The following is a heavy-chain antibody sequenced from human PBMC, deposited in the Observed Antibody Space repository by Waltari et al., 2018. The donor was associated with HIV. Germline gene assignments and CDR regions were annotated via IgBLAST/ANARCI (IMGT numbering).Heavy chain of an antibody. V-gene: IGHV3-73*02. D-gene: IGHD6-19*01. CDR3: TSWDSSGWKANF. J-gene: IGHJ4*02. CDR1: GFTFSGSA. CDR2: IRTKSNNYAT. Sequence: EVQLVESGGGLVQPGGSLKLPCAASGFTFSGSAVHWVRQPSGKGLEWVGRIRTKSNNYATEYAASVKGRFSISRDDSKNTAFLQMNSLKTEDTAVYYCTSWDSSGWKANFWGQGTLVTVSS.